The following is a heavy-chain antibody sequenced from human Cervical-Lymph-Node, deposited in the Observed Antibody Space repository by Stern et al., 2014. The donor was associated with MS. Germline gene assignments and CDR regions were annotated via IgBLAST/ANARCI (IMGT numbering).Heavy chain of an antibody. Sequence: QEQLVQSGAKMKKPGASVKVSCKASGYAFTGFFIHWVRQVPGQGLEWMGRLNPNSDDPTYAQNFQDRVTLTRDTSISTAYLELSRLTSADTAVYYCAREATRIIVGIDYWGQGTQVTVSS. J-gene: IGHJ4*02. CDR1: GYAFTGFF. V-gene: IGHV1-2*06. CDR2: LNPNSDDP. CDR3: AREATRIIVGIDY. D-gene: IGHD2/OR15-2a*01.